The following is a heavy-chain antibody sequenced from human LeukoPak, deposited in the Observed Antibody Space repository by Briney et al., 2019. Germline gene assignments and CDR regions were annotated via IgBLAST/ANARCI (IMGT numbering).Heavy chain of an antibody. V-gene: IGHV1-18*01. CDR1: GYTFTNNG. CDR3: ARDYYDSSGYAEYFQH. D-gene: IGHD3-22*01. J-gene: IGHJ1*01. CDR2: ISAHNGNT. Sequence: GASVNVSCKASGYTFTNNGISWMRHAHGQGLEWMGWISAHNGNTNYAQKLQGRVTMTTDTSTSTAYMELRSLRSDDTAVYYCARDYYDSSGYAEYFQHWGQGTLVTVFS.